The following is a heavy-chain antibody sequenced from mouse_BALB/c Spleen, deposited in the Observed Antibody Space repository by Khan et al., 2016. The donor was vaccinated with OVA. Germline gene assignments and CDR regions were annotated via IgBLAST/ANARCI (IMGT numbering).Heavy chain of an antibody. J-gene: IGHJ3*01. Sequence: VELVESGPGLVAPSQSLSITCTASGFSLTNYGVHWVRQPPGKGLEWLGGMWAGVRTNYNSALMSRLSITKDNSKSQVILKVDSLRTDDTAIYYGARPNNGSAWFDYWGQGTLVTVSA. CDR3: ARPNNGSAWFDY. V-gene: IGHV2-9*02. CDR2: MWAGVRT. D-gene: IGHD1-1*01. CDR1: GFSLTNYG.